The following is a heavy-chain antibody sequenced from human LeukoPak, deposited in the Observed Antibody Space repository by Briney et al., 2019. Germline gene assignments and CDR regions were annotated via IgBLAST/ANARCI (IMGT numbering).Heavy chain of an antibody. Sequence: SETLSLTCTVSGGSIISYHWGWIRQPAGKGLEWIGRIYTTGSTNYNPSLESRVSMSVDTSRNQFSLKLTSVTAADTAMYYCARAGYTLSYYSLDYWGRGTLVTVSS. V-gene: IGHV4-4*07. D-gene: IGHD1-26*01. J-gene: IGHJ4*02. CDR3: ARAGYTLSYYSLDY. CDR2: IYTTGST. CDR1: GGSIISYH.